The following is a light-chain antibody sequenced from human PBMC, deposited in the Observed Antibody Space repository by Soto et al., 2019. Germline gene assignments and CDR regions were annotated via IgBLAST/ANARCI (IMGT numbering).Light chain of an antibody. CDR2: DVS. J-gene: IGLJ1*01. V-gene: IGLV2-14*03. Sequence: QPASVSGSPGQSITISCTGTSSDVGGYNYVSWYQHHPGKAPKLIIYDVSNRPSGVSIRFSGSKSDNTASLTISGLQPEDEADYHCSSYTTSNTRQIVFGTGTKVTVL. CDR3: SSYTTSNTRQIV. CDR1: SSDVGGYNY.